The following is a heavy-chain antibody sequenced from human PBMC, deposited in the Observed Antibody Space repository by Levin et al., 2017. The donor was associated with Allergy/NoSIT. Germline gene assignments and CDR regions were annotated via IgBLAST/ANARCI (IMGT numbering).Heavy chain of an antibody. CDR2: ISWNSGSI. CDR3: ARDNSGLPDACDS. V-gene: IGHV3-9*01. CDR1: GFTFDDYA. D-gene: IGHD6-25*01. Sequence: GGSLRLSCAASGFTFDDYAMHWVRQAPGKGLEWVGGISWNSGSIGYADSVKGRFTISRDNAKNSLYLQMNSLRTEDPALYYCARDNSGLPDACDSWGQGTMVIVSS. J-gene: IGHJ3*02.